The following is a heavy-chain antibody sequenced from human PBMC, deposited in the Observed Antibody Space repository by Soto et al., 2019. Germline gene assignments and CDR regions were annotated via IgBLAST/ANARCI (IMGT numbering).Heavy chain of an antibody. CDR3: ARAWRAVAGQVYFDY. CDR1: GGTFSSYA. CDR2: IIPIFDTA. D-gene: IGHD6-19*01. V-gene: IGHV1-69*13. Sequence: SVKVSCKASGGTFSSYAISWVRQAPGQGLEWMGGIIPIFDTANYAQKFQGRVTITADESTSTAYMELSSLRSEDTAVYYCARAWRAVAGQVYFDYWGQGTLVTVSS. J-gene: IGHJ4*02.